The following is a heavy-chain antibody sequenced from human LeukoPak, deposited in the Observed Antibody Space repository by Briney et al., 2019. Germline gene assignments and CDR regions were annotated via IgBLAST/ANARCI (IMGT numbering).Heavy chain of an antibody. J-gene: IGHJ5*02. Sequence: GGYLRLSCAASGFTFSNAWMSWVRQAPGKGLEWVGRIKSKTDGGTIDYAAPVKGRFTISRDDSKNTLYLQMDSLKTEDTAVYYCTTLTMVRGVISNNWFDPWGQGHRFTVSS. CDR2: IKSKTDGGTI. CDR1: GFTFSNAW. CDR3: TTLTMVRGVISNNWFDP. V-gene: IGHV3-15*01. D-gene: IGHD3-10*01.